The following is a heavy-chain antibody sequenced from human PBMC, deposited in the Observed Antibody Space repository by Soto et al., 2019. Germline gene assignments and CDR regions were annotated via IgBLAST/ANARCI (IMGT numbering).Heavy chain of an antibody. Sequence: QVDLVQSGPEVRKPGASVNVSCKASGYTFSTYGISWVRRAPGQGLEWMGWISAYNHYTNYAQKFHGRVTMTTDTSTNTAYMEIRSLRSGDTAMYFCERVGPSREVPYPFEYWGQGTLVTVSS. CDR1: GYTFSTYG. V-gene: IGHV1-18*01. CDR2: ISAYNHYT. D-gene: IGHD1-26*01. J-gene: IGHJ4*02. CDR3: ERVGPSREVPYPFEY.